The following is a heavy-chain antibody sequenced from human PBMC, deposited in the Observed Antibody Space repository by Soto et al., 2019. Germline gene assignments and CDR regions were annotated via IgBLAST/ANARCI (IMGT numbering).Heavy chain of an antibody. CDR3: ATRLSVSYGPLFDQ. CDR1: GFKFSSYE. CDR2: ILHSSDFI. J-gene: IGHJ4*02. Sequence: EVQLEESGGGLVQPGGSLRLACAGSGFKFSSYEMNWVRQAPGKGLEWLSFILHSSDFIYYADSVKGRFTISRDNAKNLLYLHMNTLRVEDTAIYYCATRLSVSYGPLFDQWGQGTLVTVSS. D-gene: IGHD3-16*01. V-gene: IGHV3-48*03.